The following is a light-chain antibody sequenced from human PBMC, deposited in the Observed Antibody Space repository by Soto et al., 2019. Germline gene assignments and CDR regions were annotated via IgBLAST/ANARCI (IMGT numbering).Light chain of an antibody. CDR2: AAS. V-gene: IGKV1-9*01. Sequence: DIQLTQSPSFLSASVGDRVTITCRASQGISSYLAWYQQKPGKAPKLLIYAASTLQSGVPSRFSGSVSGTEFTLTISSLQPDDVATYYCQQLNSYPVTFGHGTRLEIK. CDR3: QQLNSYPVT. CDR1: QGISSY. J-gene: IGKJ5*01.